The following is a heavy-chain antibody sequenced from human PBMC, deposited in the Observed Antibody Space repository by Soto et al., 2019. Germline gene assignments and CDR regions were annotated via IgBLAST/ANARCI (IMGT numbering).Heavy chain of an antibody. J-gene: IGHJ5*02. Sequence: QLQLLESGPGLVKASETLSLTCSVSGGSISTSRSYWAWIRQPPGKGLEWLANIFYSGSTFYNPSLASRVSVSVDTSKNEFSLKLRSVIAADTAVYYCARQPTTGDTDLWFDPWGQGTLVTVSS. CDR1: GGSISTSRSY. V-gene: IGHV4-39*01. CDR2: IFYSGST. CDR3: ARQPTTGDTDLWFDP. D-gene: IGHD2-21*01.